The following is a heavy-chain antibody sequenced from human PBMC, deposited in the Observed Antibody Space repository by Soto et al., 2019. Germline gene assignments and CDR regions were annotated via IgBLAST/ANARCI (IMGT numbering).Heavy chain of an antibody. CDR1: GFTVSSNY. J-gene: IGHJ6*02. V-gene: IGHV3-66*01. Sequence: GGSLRLSCDVSGFTVSSNYMSWVRQAPGKGLEWVSVIYSGGSTYYADSVKGRFTISRDNSKNTLYLQMNSLRAEDTAVYYCAKDWNYSGVDVWGQGTTVPV. CDR3: AKDWNYSGVDV. CDR2: IYSGGST. D-gene: IGHD3-3*01.